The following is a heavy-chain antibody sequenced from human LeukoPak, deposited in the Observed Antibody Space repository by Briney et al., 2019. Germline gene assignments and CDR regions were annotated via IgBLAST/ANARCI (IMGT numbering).Heavy chain of an antibody. V-gene: IGHV3-23*01. CDR1: GFTFSSYA. Sequence: PGGSLRLSCAASGFTFSSYAMSWVRQARGKGLEWVSAVSGSAGTTYYADSVKGRFTISRDNSKNTLYLQMNSLRAEDTALYYCARTPLVRYFDSWGQGTLVSLSS. CDR2: VSGSAGTT. D-gene: IGHD2-2*01. CDR3: ARTPLVRYFDS. J-gene: IGHJ4*02.